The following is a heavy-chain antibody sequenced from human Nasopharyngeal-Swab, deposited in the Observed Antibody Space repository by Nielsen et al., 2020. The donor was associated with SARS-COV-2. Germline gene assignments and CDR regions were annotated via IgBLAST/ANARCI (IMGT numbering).Heavy chain of an antibody. J-gene: IGHJ3*02. CDR3: ARESVVTGMDDATDI. CDR1: GFPFRNYY. V-gene: IGHV3-7*04. D-gene: IGHD2-21*02. Sequence: GESLKISCEASGFPFRNYYMTWVRQPPGKGLEWVANIKQGGSEQFYVDSVKGRFTISRDDAKNSVYLQMNSLRAEDTAVYYCARESVVTGMDDATDIWGQGTMVTVSS. CDR2: IKQGGSEQ.